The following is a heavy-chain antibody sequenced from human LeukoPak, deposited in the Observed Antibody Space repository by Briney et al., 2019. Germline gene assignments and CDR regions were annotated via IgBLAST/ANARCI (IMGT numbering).Heavy chain of an antibody. Sequence: NPSETLPLTCSVSGGSISTSNYYWGWIRQPPGKGLEWIANIYYSGRTYYNPSLKSRVTISMDTSKNQFSLKLSSVTAADTAVYYCARLYYYDSSGPPLWGQGTLVTVSS. CDR1: GGSISTSNYY. CDR2: IYYSGRT. V-gene: IGHV4-39*01. D-gene: IGHD3-22*01. CDR3: ARLYYYDSSGPPL. J-gene: IGHJ4*02.